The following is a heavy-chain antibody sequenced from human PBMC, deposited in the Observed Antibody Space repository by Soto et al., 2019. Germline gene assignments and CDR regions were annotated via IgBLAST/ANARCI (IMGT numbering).Heavy chain of an antibody. J-gene: IGHJ1*01. CDR3: AKVNLLYYDSSGYYRAEYFQH. Sequence: GRSLRLSCAASGFTFSSYGMHWVRQAPGKGLGWVAVISYDGSNKYYADSVKGGFTISRDNSKNTLYLQMNSLRAEDTAVYYCAKVNLLYYDSSGYYRAEYFQHWGQGTLVNVSS. D-gene: IGHD3-22*01. V-gene: IGHV3-30*18. CDR2: ISYDGSNK. CDR1: GFTFSSYG.